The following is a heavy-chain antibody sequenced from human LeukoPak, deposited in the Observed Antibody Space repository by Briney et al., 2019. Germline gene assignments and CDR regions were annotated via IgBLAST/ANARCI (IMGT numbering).Heavy chain of an antibody. Sequence: GASVKVSCKASGGTFSSYAISWVRQAPGQGLEWMGGIIPIFGTANYAQKFQGRVTITTDESTSTAYMELSSLRSEDTAVYYCARRGDFYASGSYYGGWFGLWGQGALITVSS. CDR1: GGTFSSYA. V-gene: IGHV1-69*05. D-gene: IGHD3-10*01. CDR3: ARRGDFYASGSYYGGWFGL. CDR2: IIPIFGTA. J-gene: IGHJ5*02.